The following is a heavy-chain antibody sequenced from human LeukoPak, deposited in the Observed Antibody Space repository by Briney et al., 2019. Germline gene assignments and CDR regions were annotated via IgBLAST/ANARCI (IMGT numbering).Heavy chain of an antibody. V-gene: IGHV3-21*01. CDR1: GFTFSSYS. J-gene: IGHJ4*02. CDR3: ARDLSGVAGYTYGRGIDY. D-gene: IGHD5-18*01. Sequence: PGGSLRLSCAASGFTFSSYSMNWVRQAPGKGLEWVSSISSSSSYIYYADSVKGRFTISRDNAKTSLYLQMNSLRAEDTAVYYCARDLSGVAGYTYGRGIDYWGQGTQVTVSS. CDR2: ISSSSSYI.